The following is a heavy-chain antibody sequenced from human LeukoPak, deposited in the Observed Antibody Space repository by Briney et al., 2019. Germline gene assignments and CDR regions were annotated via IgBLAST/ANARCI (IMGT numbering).Heavy chain of an antibody. Sequence: GGSLKLSCAASGFTFSSYWMSWVRQAPGKGLEWVANIKQDGSEKYYVDSVKGRFTISRDNAKNSLYLQMNSLRAEDTAVYYCARVWYDILTYYYYYYMDVWGKGTTVTISS. CDR1: GFTFSSYW. CDR2: IKQDGSEK. J-gene: IGHJ6*03. D-gene: IGHD3-9*01. CDR3: ARVWYDILTYYYYYYMDV. V-gene: IGHV3-7*01.